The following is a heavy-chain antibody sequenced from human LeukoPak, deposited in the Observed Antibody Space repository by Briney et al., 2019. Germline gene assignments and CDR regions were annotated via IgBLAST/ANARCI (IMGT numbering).Heavy chain of an antibody. CDR2: IKSETEGGTT. Sequence: GGSLRLSCAASGFIFTNAWMSWVRQAPGKGLEWVGRIKSETEGGTTDYVAAVKGRFTISRDNAKNSLYLQMNSLRAEDTAVYYCARDPRMSQSYYFDYWGQGTLVTVSS. J-gene: IGHJ4*02. CDR1: GFIFTNAW. V-gene: IGHV3-15*01. CDR3: ARDPRMSQSYYFDY.